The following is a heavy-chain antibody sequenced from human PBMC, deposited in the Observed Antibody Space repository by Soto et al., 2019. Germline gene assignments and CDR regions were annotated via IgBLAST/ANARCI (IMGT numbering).Heavy chain of an antibody. CDR3: ARALNGGNSEEGY. CDR1: GFTFSSYT. CDR2: ISRGSDYI. J-gene: IGHJ4*02. D-gene: IGHD2-21*01. Sequence: EVQRVEFGGGLVKPGGSLRLSCAASGFTFSSYTMNWVRQAPGKGLEWVSSISRGSDYIYYADSVKGRFTISRDNAQNSLYLQMNTLRAEDTAVYYCARALNGGNSEEGYWGQGTLVTVSS. V-gene: IGHV3-21*01.